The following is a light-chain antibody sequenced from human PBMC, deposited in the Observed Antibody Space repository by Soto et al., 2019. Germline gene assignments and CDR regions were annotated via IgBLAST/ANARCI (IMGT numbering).Light chain of an antibody. J-gene: IGLJ2*01. CDR3: ISYATDSRL. CDR1: SSDVGGYNF. V-gene: IGLV2-14*01. CDR2: EVT. Sequence: QSALTQPASVSGSPGQSITISCTGTSSDVGGYNFVSWYQLHPGKAPKLIIYEVTYRPSGVSDRFSGSKSGNTASLTISGLQSEDGADYYCISYATDSRLFGGGTKLTVL.